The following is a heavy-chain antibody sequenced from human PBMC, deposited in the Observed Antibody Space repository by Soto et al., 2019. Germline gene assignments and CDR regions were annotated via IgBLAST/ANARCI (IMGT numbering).Heavy chain of an antibody. D-gene: IGHD2-2*01. CDR3: AREDRDRETGLVPAAIDGMDV. Sequence: QVQLVQSGAEVKTPGSSVKVSCKASGGTFSRYSITWVRQAPGHGLAWIGRIIPIFGIASYAQKFQGRVTITADESTSTAYMELSSLRSDDTAVYYCAREDRDRETGLVPAAIDGMDVWGQGTTVTVSS. J-gene: IGHJ6*02. V-gene: IGHV1-69*08. CDR1: GGTFSRYS. CDR2: IIPIFGIA.